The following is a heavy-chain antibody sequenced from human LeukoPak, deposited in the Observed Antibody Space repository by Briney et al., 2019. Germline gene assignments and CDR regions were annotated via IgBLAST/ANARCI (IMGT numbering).Heavy chain of an antibody. J-gene: IGHJ4*02. CDR3: ARVNCSSTSCRSKFLDY. Sequence: GASVKVSCKASGYTFTGYYMHWVRQAPGQGLEWMGWINPNSGGTNYAQKFQGRVTMTRNTSISTAYMELSSLRPEDTAVYYCARVNCSSTSCRSKFLDYWGQGTLVTVSS. CDR2: INPNSGGT. V-gene: IGHV1-2*02. D-gene: IGHD2-2*01. CDR1: GYTFTGYY.